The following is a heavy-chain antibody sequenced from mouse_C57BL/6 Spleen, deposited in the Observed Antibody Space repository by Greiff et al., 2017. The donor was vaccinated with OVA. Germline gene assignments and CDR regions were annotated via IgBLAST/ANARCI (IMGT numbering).Heavy chain of an antibody. Sequence: QVQLKQPGAELVRPGASVTLSCKASGYTFTDYEMHWVKQTPVHGLEWIGAIDPETGGTAYNQKFKGKAILTADKSSSTAYMELRSLTSEDSAVYYCTTPVVATRYFDYWGQGTTLTVSS. CDR3: TTPVVATRYFDY. V-gene: IGHV1-15*01. CDR1: GYTFTDYE. D-gene: IGHD1-1*01. J-gene: IGHJ2*01. CDR2: IDPETGGT.